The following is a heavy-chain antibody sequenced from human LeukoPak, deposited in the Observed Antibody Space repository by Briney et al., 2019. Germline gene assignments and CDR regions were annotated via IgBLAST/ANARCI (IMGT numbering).Heavy chain of an antibody. CDR1: GGSISSYY. CDR2: IYYSGST. CDR3: ARTMVRGVRGAFDI. J-gene: IGHJ3*02. Sequence: PSETLSLTCTVSGGSISSYYWSWIRQPPGKGLEWIGYIYYSGSTNYNPSLKSRVTISVDTSKNQFSLKLSSVTAADTAGYYCARTMVRGVRGAFDIWGQGTMVTVSS. D-gene: IGHD3-10*01. V-gene: IGHV4-59*01.